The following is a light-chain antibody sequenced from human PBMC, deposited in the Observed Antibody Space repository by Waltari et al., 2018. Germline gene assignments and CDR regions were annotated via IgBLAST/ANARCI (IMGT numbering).Light chain of an antibody. V-gene: IGKV3-20*01. CDR3: QQYDTSPRT. CDR2: GAS. J-gene: IGKJ1*01. CDR1: QIVSSNY. Sequence: DIVLTQSPGTLSLSPGVRATPSCRASQIVSSNYLAWYQQNPGQAPRLLIYGASSRATGIPDRFSGSGSGTDFTLTISRLEPEDFAVYYCQQYDTSPRTFGQGTKVEIK.